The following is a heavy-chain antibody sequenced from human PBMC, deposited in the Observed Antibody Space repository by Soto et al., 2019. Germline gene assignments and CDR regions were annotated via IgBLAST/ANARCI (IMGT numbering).Heavy chain of an antibody. J-gene: IGHJ4*02. Sequence: GGSLRLSCAASGFTFSSYGMHWVRQAPGKGLEWVAAIFSSRSNKYYADSVKGRFTISRDNAKNTLYLQMNSLRAEDTSLYYCASAYCSSTSCFPFDYWGQGTLVTVSS. CDR1: GFTFSSYG. V-gene: IGHV3-30*03. CDR3: ASAYCSSTSCFPFDY. CDR2: IFSSRSNK. D-gene: IGHD2-2*01.